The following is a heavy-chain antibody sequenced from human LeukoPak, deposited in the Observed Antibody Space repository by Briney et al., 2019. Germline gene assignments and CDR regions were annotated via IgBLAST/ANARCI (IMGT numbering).Heavy chain of an antibody. Sequence: GGSLSLSCSASGFIFSSYAMHWVRQAPGKGLEYVSAISSNGGSTYYADSVKGRFTISRDNSKNTLYLQMSSLRAEDTAVYYCVKDWGGYCSGGSCYVYWGQGTLVTVSS. CDR2: ISSNGGST. D-gene: IGHD2-15*01. J-gene: IGHJ4*02. V-gene: IGHV3-64D*06. CDR3: VKDWGGYCSGGSCYVY. CDR1: GFIFSSYA.